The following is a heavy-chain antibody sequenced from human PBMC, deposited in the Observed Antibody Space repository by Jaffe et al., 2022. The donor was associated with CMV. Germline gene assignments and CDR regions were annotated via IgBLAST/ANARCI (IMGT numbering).Heavy chain of an antibody. CDR3: ARPFVQLERRRGGGVPNYYYYYYMDV. CDR1: GGSFSGYY. J-gene: IGHJ6*03. D-gene: IGHD1-1*01. V-gene: IGHV4-34*01. CDR2: INHSGST. Sequence: QVQLQQWGAGLLKPSETLSLTCAVYGGSFSGYYWSWIRQPPGKGLEWIGEINHSGSTNYNPSLKSRVTISVDTSKNQFSLKLSSVTAADTAVYYCARPFVQLERRRGGGVPNYYYYYYMDVWGKGTTVTVSS.